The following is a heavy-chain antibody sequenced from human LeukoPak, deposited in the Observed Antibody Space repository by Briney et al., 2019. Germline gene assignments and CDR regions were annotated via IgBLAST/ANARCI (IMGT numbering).Heavy chain of an antibody. D-gene: IGHD2-15*01. J-gene: IGHJ6*02. CDR1: GFTFSSYS. Sequence: GGSLRLSCAASGFTFSSYSMNWVRQAPGKGLEWVSSISSSSSYIYYADSVKGRFTISRDNAKNSLYLQMNSLRAEDTAVYYCARDREDIVVVVAAYYGMDVWGQGTTVTVSS. CDR2: ISSSSSYI. V-gene: IGHV3-21*01. CDR3: ARDREDIVVVVAAYYGMDV.